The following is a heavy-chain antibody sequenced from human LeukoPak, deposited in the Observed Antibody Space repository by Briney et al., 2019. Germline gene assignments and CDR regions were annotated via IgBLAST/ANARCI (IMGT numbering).Heavy chain of an antibody. Sequence: SETLSLTCTVSGGSISSSSYYWGWIRQPPGKGLEWIGYIYYSGSTYYNPSLKSRVTISVDTSKNQFSLKLSSVTAADTAVYYCARSKGYCSSTSCYGAFDIWGQGTMVTVSS. CDR1: GGSISSSSYY. CDR2: IYYSGST. V-gene: IGHV4-30-4*08. D-gene: IGHD2-2*01. J-gene: IGHJ3*02. CDR3: ARSKGYCSSTSCYGAFDI.